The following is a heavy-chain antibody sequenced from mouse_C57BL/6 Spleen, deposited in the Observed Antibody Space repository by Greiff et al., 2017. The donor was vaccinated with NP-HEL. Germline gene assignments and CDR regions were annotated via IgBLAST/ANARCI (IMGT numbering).Heavy chain of an antibody. D-gene: IGHD4-1*01. CDR2: IHPNSGST. V-gene: IGHV1-64*01. CDR1: GYTFTSYW. CDR3: ARAIYLGDYYAMDY. J-gene: IGHJ4*01. Sequence: QVQLQQPGAELVKPGASVKLSCKASGYTFTSYWMHWVKQRPGQGLEWIGMIHPNSGSTNYNEKFKSKATLTVDKSSSTAYMQLSSLTSEDSAGYYCARAIYLGDYYAMDYWGQGTSVTVSS.